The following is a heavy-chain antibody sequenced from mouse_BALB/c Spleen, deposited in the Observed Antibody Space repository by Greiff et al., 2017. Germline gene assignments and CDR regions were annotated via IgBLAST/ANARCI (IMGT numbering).Heavy chain of an antibody. V-gene: IGHV5-17*02. J-gene: IGHJ3*01. CDR3: ARVRASYSWFAY. CDR1: GFTFSSFG. D-gene: IGHD2-12*01. CDR2: ISSGSSTN. Sequence: EVQRVESGGGLVQPGGSRKLSCAASGFTFSSFGMHWVRQAPEKGLEWVAYISSGSSTNNYADTVKGRFTISRDNPKNTLFLQITSLRSEDTAMYCCARVRASYSWFAYWGQGTLVTVSA.